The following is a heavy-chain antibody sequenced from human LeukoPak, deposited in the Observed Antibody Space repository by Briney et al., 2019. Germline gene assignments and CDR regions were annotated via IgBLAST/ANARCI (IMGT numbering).Heavy chain of an antibody. D-gene: IGHD3-10*01. CDR1: GFTYSSYG. J-gene: IGHJ4*02. V-gene: IGHV3-23*01. CDR2: ISGSGGST. Sequence: PGGSLRLSCAASGFTYSSYGMSWVRQAPGKGLEWVSGISGSGGSTYYADSVKGRFTISRDNSKNTLYLQMNSLRAEDTAVYYCARGGSGSYYLAYWGQGTLVTVSS. CDR3: ARGGSGSYYLAY.